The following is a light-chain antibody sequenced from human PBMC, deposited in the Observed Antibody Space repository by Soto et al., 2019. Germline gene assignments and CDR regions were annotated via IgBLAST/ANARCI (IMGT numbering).Light chain of an antibody. CDR2: DAS. CDR3: QQYKNWPPLT. V-gene: IGKV3-15*01. CDR1: QSVSSN. Sequence: EIVMTQSPATLSVSPGERATLSCRASQSVSSNLAWYQQKPGQAPRLLIYDASTRATGIPARFSGSGSGTEFPLTISSLQSEDFAVYYCQQYKNWPPLTFGGGTKVEIK. J-gene: IGKJ4*02.